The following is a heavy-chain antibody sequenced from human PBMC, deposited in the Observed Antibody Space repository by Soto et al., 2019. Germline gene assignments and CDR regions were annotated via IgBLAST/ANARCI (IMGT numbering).Heavy chain of an antibody. D-gene: IGHD6-6*01. CDR2: LSTSGST. CDR3: RRDFDY. J-gene: IGHJ4*02. V-gene: IGHV4-4*07. CDR1: GDSISNYY. Sequence: PSETLSLTCTVSGDSISNYYWSWIRQPAGKGLEWTGRLSTSGSTNYSTSLKSRVTMSVDTSKNQFSLMLNSVTAADTAVYYCRRDFDYWGQGTLVTVSS.